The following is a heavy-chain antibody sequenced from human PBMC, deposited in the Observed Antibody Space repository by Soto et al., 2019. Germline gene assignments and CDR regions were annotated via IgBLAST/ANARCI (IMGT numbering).Heavy chain of an antibody. CDR1: GFTFSSYG. V-gene: IGHV3-33*01. Sequence: ESGGGVVQPGRSLRLSCAASGFTFSSYGMHWVRQAPGKGLEWVAVIWYDGSNKYYADSVKGRFTISRDNSKNTLYLQMNSLRAEDTAVYYCARPHMVYAIPGGMDVWGQGTMVTVSS. D-gene: IGHD2-8*01. J-gene: IGHJ6*02. CDR3: ARPHMVYAIPGGMDV. CDR2: IWYDGSNK.